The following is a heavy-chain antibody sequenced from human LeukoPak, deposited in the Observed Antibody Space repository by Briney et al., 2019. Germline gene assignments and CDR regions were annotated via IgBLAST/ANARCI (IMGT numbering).Heavy chain of an antibody. CDR1: GFTFNTYG. D-gene: IGHD2-2*01. V-gene: IGHV3-30*18. CDR3: AKDRPRSWVIPAATLDF. Sequence: PGRALRLSCAASGFTFNTYGMHWVRQAPGKGLEWVAVISYDGSNKYYADSVKGRFTISRDNSKNTLYLQMNSLRAEDMAVYYCAKDRPRSWVIPAATLDFWGQATLVTVSS. CDR2: ISYDGSNK. J-gene: IGHJ4*02.